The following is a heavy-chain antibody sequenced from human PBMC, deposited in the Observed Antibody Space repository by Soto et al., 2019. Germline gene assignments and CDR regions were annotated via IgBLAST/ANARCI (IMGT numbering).Heavy chain of an antibody. CDR2: IYYNGTT. D-gene: IGHD5-18*01. CDR3: VRDLAHGYTGNV. V-gene: IGHV4-30-4*01. J-gene: IGHJ3*01. CDR1: GGSISSGDQY. Sequence: SETLSLTCVVSGGSISSGDQYCSWIRQPPGKGLEWIGFIYYNGTTYYKPPLETRVAMSIETSKNQFSLKLTSVTAADTAVYFCVRDLAHGYTGNVWGHGTLVTVSS.